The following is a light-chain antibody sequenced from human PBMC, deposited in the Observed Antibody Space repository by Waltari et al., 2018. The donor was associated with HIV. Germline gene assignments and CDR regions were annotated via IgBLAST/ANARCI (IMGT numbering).Light chain of an antibody. CDR1: DSNVRGNT. CDR2: RNN. J-gene: IGLJ3*02. V-gene: IGLV1-44*01. Sequence: QSVVPQPPSASGTPGQRVTISCFGRDSNVRGNTVHWDQKYPGAAPQLLISRNNQRPSGVPDRFSGSKSGTSASLAISGLQSEDEADYYCAACDDSLNGWVFGGGTRVTVL. CDR3: AACDDSLNGWV.